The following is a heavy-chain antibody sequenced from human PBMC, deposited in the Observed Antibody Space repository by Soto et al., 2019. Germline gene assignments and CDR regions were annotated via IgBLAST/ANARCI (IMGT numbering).Heavy chain of an antibody. V-gene: IGHV3-53*04. CDR1: GFTVSSNY. D-gene: IGHD6-19*01. CDR2: IYSGGST. CDR3: ASPGYSSGWRAFDI. J-gene: IGHJ3*02. Sequence: SLRLSCAASGFTVSSNYMSWVRQAPGKGLEWVSVIYSGGSTYYADSVKGRFTISRHNSKNTLYLQMNSLRAEDTAVYYCASPGYSSGWRAFDIWGQGTMVTVSS.